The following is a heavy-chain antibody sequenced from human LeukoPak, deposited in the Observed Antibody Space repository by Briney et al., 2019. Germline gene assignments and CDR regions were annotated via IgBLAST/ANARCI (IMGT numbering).Heavy chain of an antibody. CDR1: GFTFDDYA. J-gene: IGHJ6*02. CDR3: EKDIGGWFGVVTKYYYYYGMDV. CDR2: ISWNSGSI. Sequence: GGSLRLSCAASGFTFDDYAMHWVRQAPGKGLEWVSGISWNSGSIGYADSVKGRFTISRDNAKNSLYLQMNSLRAEDTALYYCEKDIGGWFGVVTKYYYYYGMDVWGQGTTVTVSS. D-gene: IGHD3-3*01. V-gene: IGHV3-9*01.